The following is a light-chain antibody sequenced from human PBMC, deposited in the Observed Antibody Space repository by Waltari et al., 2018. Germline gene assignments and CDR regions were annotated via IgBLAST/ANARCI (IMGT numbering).Light chain of an antibody. Sequence: DIVMTQSPDSLAVSLGERATINCRSGQSVLSSSNNKNYLAWYQQKLGQPPKLLFYWASTRESGVPDRFNGSGSGTDFTLTISSLQAEDVAVYYCQQYYSTPYTFGQGTKLEIK. V-gene: IGKV4-1*01. CDR1: QSVLSSSNNKNY. CDR2: WAS. J-gene: IGKJ2*01. CDR3: QQYYSTPYT.